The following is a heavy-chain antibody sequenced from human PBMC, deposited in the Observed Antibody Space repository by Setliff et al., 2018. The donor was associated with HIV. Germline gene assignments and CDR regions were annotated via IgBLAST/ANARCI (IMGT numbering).Heavy chain of an antibody. J-gene: IGHJ6*03. CDR3: ARGGRGFHDGYTLYYYYMDV. CDR1: GYTFTDYY. CDR2: ISAYNGNT. V-gene: IGHV1-18*04. D-gene: IGHD5-18*01. Sequence: ASVKVSCKASGYTFTDYYIHWVRQAPGQGLEWVGWISAYNGNTNYAQKLQGRVTFTTDTSTSTAYMELRSLRSDDTAVYYCARGGRGFHDGYTLYYYYMDVWGKGTTVTVSS.